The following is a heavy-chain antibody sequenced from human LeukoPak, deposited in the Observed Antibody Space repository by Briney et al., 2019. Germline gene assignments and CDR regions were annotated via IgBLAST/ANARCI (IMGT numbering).Heavy chain of an antibody. V-gene: IGHV1-8*02. Sequence: ASVKVSCKASGGTFSSYAINWVRQATGQGLEWMGWMNPNSGNTGYAQKFQGRVTMTRNTSISTAYMELSSLRSEDTAVYYCARTDSSSWYFDYWGQGTLVTVSS. CDR1: GGTFSSYA. D-gene: IGHD6-13*01. J-gene: IGHJ4*02. CDR3: ARTDSSSWYFDY. CDR2: MNPNSGNT.